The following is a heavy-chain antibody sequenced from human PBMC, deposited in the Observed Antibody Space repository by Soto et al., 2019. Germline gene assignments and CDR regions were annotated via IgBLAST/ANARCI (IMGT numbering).Heavy chain of an antibody. CDR3: ASTGVYCSSTSCYAYYYYMDV. CDR2: INPSGGST. V-gene: IGHV1-46*03. Sequence: ASVKVSCKASGYTFTSYYMHWVRQAPGQGLEWMGIINPSGGSTSYAQKFQGRVTMTRDTSTSTVYMELSSLRSEDTAVYYCASTGVYCSSTSCYAYYYYMDVWGKGTTVTVS. D-gene: IGHD2-2*01. CDR1: GYTFTSYY. J-gene: IGHJ6*03.